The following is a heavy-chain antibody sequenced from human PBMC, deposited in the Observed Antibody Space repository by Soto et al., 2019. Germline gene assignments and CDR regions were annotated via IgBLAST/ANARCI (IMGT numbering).Heavy chain of an antibody. J-gene: IGHJ6*03. CDR1: GFTFSSYS. D-gene: IGHD5-12*01. CDR2: ISSSSSYI. CDR3: ARGGVGGYDVDYYYYMDV. Sequence: GGSLRLSCAASGFTFSSYSMNWVRQAPGKGLEWVSSISSSSSYIYYADSVKGRFTISRDNAKNSLYLQMNSLRAEDTAVYYCARGGVGGYDVDYYYYMDVWGKGTTVTVSS. V-gene: IGHV3-21*01.